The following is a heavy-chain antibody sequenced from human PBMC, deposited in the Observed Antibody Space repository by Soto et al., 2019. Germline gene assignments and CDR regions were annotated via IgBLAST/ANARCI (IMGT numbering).Heavy chain of an antibody. CDR2: ISYDGSNK. J-gene: IGHJ4*02. CDR1: GFTFSSYG. Sequence: QVQLVESGGGVVQPGRSLRLSCAATGFTFSSYGMHWVRQAPGKGLEWVAVISYDGSNKYYADSVKGRFTISRDNSKNTLYLQMNSLRAEDTAVYYCAKDHRYYGSGSYPLLDYWGQGTLVTVSS. D-gene: IGHD3-10*01. V-gene: IGHV3-30*18. CDR3: AKDHRYYGSGSYPLLDY.